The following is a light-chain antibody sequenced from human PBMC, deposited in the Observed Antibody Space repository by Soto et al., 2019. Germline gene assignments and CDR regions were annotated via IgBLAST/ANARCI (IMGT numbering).Light chain of an antibody. J-gene: IGKJ5*01. CDR2: DAS. CDR3: QHYNSLPIT. CDR1: QGIRFY. Sequence: DIQMTQSPSSLSASLGDRVTITCQASQGIRFYLNWYQHKTGQAPKLLIYDASQLETGVPSKFSGSGSGTDCTFTISNLQAEDIGTYYCQHYNSLPITFGQGTRLEIK. V-gene: IGKV1-33*01.